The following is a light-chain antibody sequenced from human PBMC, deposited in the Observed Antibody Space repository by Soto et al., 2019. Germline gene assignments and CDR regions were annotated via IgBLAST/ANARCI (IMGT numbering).Light chain of an antibody. Sequence: EIVMTQSPATLSVSPGERATLSCRASQSVSSNLAWYQQKPGQAPRLLIYGAFTRATGIPVRFSGSGSGTEFTLTISSRQSEDFAIYYCQQYKNWPPLTFGGGTKVEIK. CDR1: QSVSSN. V-gene: IGKV3-15*01. CDR2: GAF. J-gene: IGKJ4*01. CDR3: QQYKNWPPLT.